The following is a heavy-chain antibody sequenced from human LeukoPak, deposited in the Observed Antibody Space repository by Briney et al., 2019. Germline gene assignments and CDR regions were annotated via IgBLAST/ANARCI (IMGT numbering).Heavy chain of an antibody. CDR1: GYTFTGYY. D-gene: IGHD3-22*01. CDR2: INPNSGDT. V-gene: IGHV1-2*02. CDR3: ARVDEYYYDSSGYYYAYYFDY. Sequence: PEASVKVSCKASGYTFTGYYMHWVRQAPGQGLEWMGWINPNSGDTNYAQKFQGRVTMTRDTSISTAYMELSRLRSDDTAVYYCARVDEYYYDSSGYYYAYYFDYWGQGTLVTVSS. J-gene: IGHJ4*02.